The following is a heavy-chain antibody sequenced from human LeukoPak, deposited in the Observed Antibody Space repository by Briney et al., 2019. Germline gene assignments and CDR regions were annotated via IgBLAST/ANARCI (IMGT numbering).Heavy chain of an antibody. Sequence: ASVKVSCKASGGTFSSYAISWVRQAPGQGLEWMGGIIPIFGTANYAQKFQGRVTITADESTSTAYMELSSLRSEDTAVYYCARDSLMITFGGVLDYWGQGTLVTVSS. CDR3: ARDSLMITFGGVLDY. D-gene: IGHD3-16*01. CDR1: GGTFSSYA. V-gene: IGHV1-69*13. J-gene: IGHJ4*02. CDR2: IIPIFGTA.